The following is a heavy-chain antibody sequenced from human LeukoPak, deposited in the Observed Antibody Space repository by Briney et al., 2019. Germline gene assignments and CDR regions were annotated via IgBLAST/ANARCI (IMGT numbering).Heavy chain of an antibody. Sequence: GGSLRLSCAASGFTFSSYAMHWVRQAPGKGLEWVAVISDDGSNKYYADSVKGRFTISRDNSKNTLYLQMNSLRAEDTAVYYCAKEDYSYDFWRPYGMDVWGQGTTVTVSS. D-gene: IGHD3-3*01. CDR2: ISDDGSNK. CDR1: GFTFSSYA. CDR3: AKEDYSYDFWRPYGMDV. V-gene: IGHV3-30-3*01. J-gene: IGHJ6*02.